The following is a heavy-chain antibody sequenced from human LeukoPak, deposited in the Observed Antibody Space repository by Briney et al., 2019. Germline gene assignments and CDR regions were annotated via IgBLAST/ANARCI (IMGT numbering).Heavy chain of an antibody. J-gene: IGHJ4*02. D-gene: IGHD5-24*01. CDR1: GFTFSSYA. Sequence: GGSLRLSCAASGFTFSSYAMSWVRQAPGKGLEWVSAISGSGGSTYYADSVKGRFTISRDNSKNTLYLQMNSLRAEDTAVYYCAKCGLEDDYNYATDYWGQGTLVTVSS. V-gene: IGHV3-23*01. CDR3: AKCGLEDDYNYATDY. CDR2: ISGSGGST.